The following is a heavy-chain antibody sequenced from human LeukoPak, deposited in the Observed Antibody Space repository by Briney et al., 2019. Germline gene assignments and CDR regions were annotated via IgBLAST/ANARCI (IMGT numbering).Heavy chain of an antibody. D-gene: IGHD4-23*01. CDR3: AKEGGKGMYYPT. V-gene: IGHV3-30*18. CDR2: ISYDGRNE. CDR1: GFTFSSYW. Sequence: PGGSLRLSCAASGFTFSSYWLSWVRQAPGKGLEWVAVISYDGRNEYYVDSVKGRFTMSRDNSKNTLYLQMNSLRAEDTAVYYCAKEGGKGMYYPTWGQGTLVTVSS. J-gene: IGHJ5*02.